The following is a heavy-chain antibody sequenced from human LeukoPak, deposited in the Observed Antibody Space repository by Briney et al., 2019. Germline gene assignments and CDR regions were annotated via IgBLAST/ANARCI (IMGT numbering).Heavy chain of an antibody. Sequence: SETLSLTCAVSTDSFSSHYWTWIRQPPGKGLEWIGYISYIGTTNYNPSLKSRVTISIDTSKTQFSLKLTSVTAADTAVYYCARDLVTVTKGFDIWGQGTMVSVSS. CDR1: TDSFSSHY. J-gene: IGHJ3*02. V-gene: IGHV4-59*11. D-gene: IGHD4-17*01. CDR3: ARDLVTVTKGFDI. CDR2: ISYIGTT.